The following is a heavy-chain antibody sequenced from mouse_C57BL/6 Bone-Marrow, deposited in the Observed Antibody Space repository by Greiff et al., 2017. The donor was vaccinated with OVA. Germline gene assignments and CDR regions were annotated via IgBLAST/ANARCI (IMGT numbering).Heavy chain of an antibody. CDR1: GYTFTSYW. J-gene: IGHJ2*01. CDR3: ARGDSLYYFDY. Sequence: QVQLQQPGAELVKPGASVKLSCKASGYTFTSYWTHWVKQRPGQGLEWIGMIHPNSGSTNYNEKFKSKATLTVDKSSSTAYMQLSSLTSEDSAVYYCARGDSLYYFDYWGQGTTLTVSS. V-gene: IGHV1-64*01. D-gene: IGHD3-3*01. CDR2: IHPNSGST.